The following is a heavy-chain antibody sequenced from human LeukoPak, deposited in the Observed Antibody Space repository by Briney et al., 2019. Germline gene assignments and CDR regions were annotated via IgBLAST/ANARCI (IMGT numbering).Heavy chain of an antibody. CDR2: IYPGDSDT. J-gene: IGHJ6*03. CDR1: GYSFTSYW. Sequence: GESLKISCKGSGYSFTSYWIGWVRQMPGKGLEWMGIIYPGDSDTRYSPSFQGQVTISADKSISTAYLQWSSLKASDTAMYYCARVTAKTYYYYYYMDVWGKGTTVTVSS. CDR3: ARVTAKTYYYYYYMDV. D-gene: IGHD2-21*02. V-gene: IGHV5-51*01.